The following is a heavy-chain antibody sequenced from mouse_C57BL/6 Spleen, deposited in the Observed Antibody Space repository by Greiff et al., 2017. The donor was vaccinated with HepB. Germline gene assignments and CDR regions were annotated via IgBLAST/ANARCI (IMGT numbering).Heavy chain of an antibody. CDR2: ISSSGST. CDR3: ARGDFYAMDY. CDR1: W. Sequence: WWNWIRQVSGSKLEWIGYISSSGSTDSNPSLKSRISITRDTSKNQLFLQLNSVTTEDIATYYCARGDFYAMDYWGQGTSVTVSS. V-gene: IGHV3-4*01. J-gene: IGHJ4*01.